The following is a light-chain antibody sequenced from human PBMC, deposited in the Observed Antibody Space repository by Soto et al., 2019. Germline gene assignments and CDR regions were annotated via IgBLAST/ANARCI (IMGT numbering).Light chain of an antibody. J-gene: IGKJ4*01. CDR2: DAS. Sequence: DIPMTQSPSSLSASVGDRVTITCQASQDISNYLNWYQQKPGKAPKLLIYDASNLETGVPSRFSGSGSGPDFTFTISSLQPEDIATYYCQQYDNLPLTFGGGTKVEIK. CDR3: QQYDNLPLT. CDR1: QDISNY. V-gene: IGKV1-33*01.